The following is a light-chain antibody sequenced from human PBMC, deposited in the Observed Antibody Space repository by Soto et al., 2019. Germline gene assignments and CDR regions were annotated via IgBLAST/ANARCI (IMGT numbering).Light chain of an antibody. V-gene: IGLV1-44*01. CDR2: TNS. Sequence: QSVLSQPPSASGTPGQRVTISCSGSSSNIGSNTMSWYQQLPGTAPKLLIFTNSQRPSGVPDRFSGSKSGTSASLAISGLQSEDEADYYCAAWDDSLNGVVFGGVTKVTVL. CDR1: SSNIGSNT. CDR3: AAWDDSLNGVV. J-gene: IGLJ3*02.